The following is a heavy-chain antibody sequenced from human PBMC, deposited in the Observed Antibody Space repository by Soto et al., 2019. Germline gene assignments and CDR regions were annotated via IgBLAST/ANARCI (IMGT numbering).Heavy chain of an antibody. D-gene: IGHD5-12*01. CDR2: ISSSGSTI. CDR1: EFTFTGHE. J-gene: IGHJ6*02. V-gene: IGHV3-48*03. Sequence: PGGSLRLSCVASEFTFTGHEMHWVRQAPGKGLEWLSYISSSGSTIKYADSVKGRFTISRDNAKKSLFLQMNSLRAEDTAVYYCATQVAVFRYGMDDWGQGTTVTVSS. CDR3: ATQVAVFRYGMDD.